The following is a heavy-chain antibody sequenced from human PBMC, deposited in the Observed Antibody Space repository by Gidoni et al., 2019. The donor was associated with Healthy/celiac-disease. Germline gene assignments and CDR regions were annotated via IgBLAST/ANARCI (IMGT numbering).Heavy chain of an antibody. CDR2: ISSSSSYI. CDR3: ARGYYDSTPAGV. V-gene: IGHV3-21*01. Sequence: EVQLVESGGGLLLPGGSLRLSCAASGFTLSSYSMNWVRQASGKGLWWVSSISSSSSYIYYADSVTGRFTISRDNAKNSLYLQMNSLRAEDTAVYYVARGYYDSTPAGVWGQGTMVTVSS. D-gene: IGHD3-22*01. J-gene: IGHJ3*01. CDR1: GFTLSSYS.